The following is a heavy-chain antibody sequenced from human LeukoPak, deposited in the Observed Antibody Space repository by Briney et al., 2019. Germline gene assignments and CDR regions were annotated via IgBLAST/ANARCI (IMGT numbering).Heavy chain of an antibody. CDR1: GGSTSSYS. CDR3: ARLGGLAAATFDY. D-gene: IGHD6-13*01. V-gene: IGHV4-59*08. CDR2: IYDSGSS. Sequence: SETLSLTCTVSGGSTSSYSWSWIRQPPGKALEWIGYIYDSGSSNYNPSFKSRVTISVDRSKNQFSLRLSSVTAADTAVYYCARLGGLAAATFDYWGQGTLVTVSS. J-gene: IGHJ4*02.